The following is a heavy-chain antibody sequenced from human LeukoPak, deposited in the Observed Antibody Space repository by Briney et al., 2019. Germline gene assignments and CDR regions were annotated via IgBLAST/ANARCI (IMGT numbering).Heavy chain of an antibody. CDR3: AIFNWSDPGNYFDY. D-gene: IGHD1-20*01. Sequence: ASVKVSCKASGYTFTSYGISWVRQAPGQGLERMGWISAYNGNTNYAQKLQGRVTMTTDTSTSTAYMELRSLRSDDTAVYYCAIFNWSDPGNYFDYWGQGTLVTVSS. CDR2: ISAYNGNT. CDR1: GYTFTSYG. J-gene: IGHJ4*02. V-gene: IGHV1-18*01.